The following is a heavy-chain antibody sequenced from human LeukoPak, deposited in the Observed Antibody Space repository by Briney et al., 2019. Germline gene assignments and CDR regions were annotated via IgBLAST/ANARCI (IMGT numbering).Heavy chain of an antibody. CDR3: ARGAYNSYFDY. CDR1: GGSISSYY. V-gene: IGHV4-59*01. J-gene: IGHJ4*02. D-gene: IGHD1-20*01. Sequence: SETLSLTCTVSGGSISSYYWSWIRQPPGKGLEWIGYIYYSGSTNYNPSLKSRVTISVDTSKNQFSLKLSSVTAADTAVYYCARGAYNSYFDYWGQGTLVTVSS. CDR2: IYYSGST.